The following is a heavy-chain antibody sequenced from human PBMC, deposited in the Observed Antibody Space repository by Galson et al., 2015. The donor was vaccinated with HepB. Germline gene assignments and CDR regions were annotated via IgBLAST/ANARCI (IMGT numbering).Heavy chain of an antibody. D-gene: IGHD2-15*01. CDR3: ARGGVGYCSGGSCRHSDY. CDR1: GFTFSSYG. V-gene: IGHV3-33*01. CDR2: IWYDGSNK. Sequence: SLRLSCAASGFTFSSYGMHWVRQAPGEGLEGVAVIWYDGSNKYYADSVKGRFNISRDNSKNTLYLQMNSLRAEDTAVYYCARGGVGYCSGGSCRHSDYWGQGTLVTVSS. J-gene: IGHJ4*02.